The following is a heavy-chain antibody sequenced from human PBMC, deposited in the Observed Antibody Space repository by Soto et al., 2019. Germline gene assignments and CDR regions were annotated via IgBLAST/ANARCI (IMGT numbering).Heavy chain of an antibody. J-gene: IGHJ4*02. D-gene: IGHD3-22*01. Sequence: PGESLKISCKGSGYSFAGYWITWVRQKPGKGLEWMGRIDPSDSQTYYSPSFRGHVTISVTKSITTVFLQWSSLRASDTAMYYCAKDPVLSSGYRLYYFDYWGQGTLVTVSS. CDR3: AKDPVLSSGYRLYYFDY. CDR1: GYSFAGYW. CDR2: IDPSDSQT. V-gene: IGHV5-10-1*01.